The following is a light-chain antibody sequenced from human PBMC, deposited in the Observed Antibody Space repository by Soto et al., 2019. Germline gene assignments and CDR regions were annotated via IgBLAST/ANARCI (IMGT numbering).Light chain of an antibody. V-gene: IGKV3D-15*01. CDR2: DIF. CDR1: QSVSSSY. Sequence: EIVLTQSPGTLSLSPGERATLSCRASQSVSSSYLAWYQQKPGQAPRLLIYDIFTRATGVPTRISGSGSGTEFTLTISSLQSEDFAVSYCQQYNSWPLTFGGGTKVDIK. CDR3: QQYNSWPLT. J-gene: IGKJ4*01.